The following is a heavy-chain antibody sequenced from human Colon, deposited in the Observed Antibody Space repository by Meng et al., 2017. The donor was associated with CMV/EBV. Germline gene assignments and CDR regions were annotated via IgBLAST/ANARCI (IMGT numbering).Heavy chain of an antibody. D-gene: IGHD3-16*01. CDR1: GYTFIGHY. V-gene: IGHV1-8*02. Sequence: ASVKVSCKASGYTFIGHYLHWVRQATGQGLEWMGWMNPNSGNTGYAQKFQGRVTMTRNTSISTAYMELSSLRSEDTAVYYCARSLGGKVRPSPFEIWGQGTLVTVSS. CDR3: ARSLGGKVRPSPFEI. CDR2: MNPNSGNT. J-gene: IGHJ3*02.